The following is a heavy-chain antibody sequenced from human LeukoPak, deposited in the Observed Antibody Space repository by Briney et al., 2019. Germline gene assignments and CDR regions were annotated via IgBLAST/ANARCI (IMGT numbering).Heavy chain of an antibody. CDR2: ISAYNGNT. Sequence: ASVKVSCKASGYTFTRYVISWLRPAPGQGLEWMGWISAYNGNTNYAQKLQGRVTMTTVTAASTAYMELRSLRSDDTAVYYWARDRSRIAVAIGAFEIWGQGKMVTVSS. D-gene: IGHD6-19*01. V-gene: IGHV1-18*01. CDR3: ARDRSRIAVAIGAFEI. J-gene: IGHJ3*02. CDR1: GYTFTRYV.